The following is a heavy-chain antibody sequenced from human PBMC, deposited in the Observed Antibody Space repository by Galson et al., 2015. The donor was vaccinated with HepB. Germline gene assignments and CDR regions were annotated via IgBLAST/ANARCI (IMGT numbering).Heavy chain of an antibody. CDR2: ISDSGDTT. CDR1: GFSFFDYA. CDR3: AKELFSLREYKVGEIVPSEQYGIDV. D-gene: IGHD1/OR15-1a*01. J-gene: IGHJ6*02. Sequence: SLRLSCAASGFSFFDYAMSWVRQAPGKGLEWVSVISDSGDTTNYADSVKGRFIISRDNSKNILCLQMNSLRDEDTAVYYCAKELFSLREYKVGEIVPSEQYGIDVWGQGTTVTVSS. V-gene: IGHV3-23*01.